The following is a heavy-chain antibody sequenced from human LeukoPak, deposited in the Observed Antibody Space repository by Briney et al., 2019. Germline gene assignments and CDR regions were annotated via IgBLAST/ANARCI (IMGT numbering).Heavy chain of an antibody. J-gene: IGHJ4*02. CDR3: ASSPGVFDWLPYFDY. D-gene: IGHD3-9*01. V-gene: IGHV4-59*08. CDR1: GGSISSYY. Sequence: SETLSLTCTVSGGSISSYYWSWIRQPPGKGLEWIGYIYYSGSTNHNPSLKSRVTISVDTSKNQFSLKLSSVTAADTAVYYCASSPGVFDWLPYFDYWGQGTLVTVSS. CDR2: IYYSGST.